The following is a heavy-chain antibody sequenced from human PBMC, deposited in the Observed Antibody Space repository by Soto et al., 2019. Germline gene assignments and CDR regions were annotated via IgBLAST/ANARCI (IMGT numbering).Heavy chain of an antibody. Sequence: QVQLVESGGGVVQPGRSLRLSCAASGFTFSSYAMHWVRQAPGKGLEWVAVISYDGSNKYYADSVKGRLTISRDNSKNTLYLQMNSLRAEDTAVYYCARAYEGDYFDYWGQGTLGTVSS. CDR2: ISYDGSNK. CDR1: GFTFSSYA. J-gene: IGHJ4*02. CDR3: ARAYEGDYFDY. D-gene: IGHD3-16*01. V-gene: IGHV3-30-3*01.